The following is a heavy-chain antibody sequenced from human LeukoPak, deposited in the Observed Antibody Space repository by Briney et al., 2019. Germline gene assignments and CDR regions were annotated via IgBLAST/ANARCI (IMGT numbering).Heavy chain of an antibody. D-gene: IGHD6-19*01. CDR2: ISSSSSRT. CDR3: AKERRTGSGAALDY. J-gene: IGHJ4*02. CDR1: GFTFSDYY. Sequence: GGSLRLSCAASGFTFSDYYMIWIREAPGKGLEWVSYISSSSSRTNYADSVKGRFTISRDNAKNSLYLQMYSLRAEDTAVYYCAKERRTGSGAALDYWGPGTLVTVSS. V-gene: IGHV3-11*06.